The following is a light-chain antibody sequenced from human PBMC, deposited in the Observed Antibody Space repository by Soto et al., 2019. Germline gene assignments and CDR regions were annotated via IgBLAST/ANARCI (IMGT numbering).Light chain of an antibody. Sequence: QPVLTQSPSAPASLGASVKLTCTLSSGHNNYAIAWHQQQPEKGPLFLMKVNSDGSHSKGDGIPDRFSGSSSGAERYLTISSLQSEDEADYYCQTWGTGTWVFGGGTKLTVL. CDR2: VNSDGSH. V-gene: IGLV4-69*01. J-gene: IGLJ3*02. CDR1: SGHNNYA. CDR3: QTWGTGTWV.